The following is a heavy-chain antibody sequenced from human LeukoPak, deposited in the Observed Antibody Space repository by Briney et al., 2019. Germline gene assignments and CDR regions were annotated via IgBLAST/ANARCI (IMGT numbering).Heavy chain of an antibody. CDR2: INHSGST. Sequence: SETLSLTCAVYGGSFSGYYWSWIRQPPGKGLEWIGEINHSGSTNYNPSLKSRVTISVDASKNQFSLKLSSVTAADTAVYYCARVAYDYGDPYYFDYWGQGTLVTVSS. CDR1: GGSFSGYY. J-gene: IGHJ4*02. V-gene: IGHV4-34*01. CDR3: ARVAYDYGDPYYFDY. D-gene: IGHD4-17*01.